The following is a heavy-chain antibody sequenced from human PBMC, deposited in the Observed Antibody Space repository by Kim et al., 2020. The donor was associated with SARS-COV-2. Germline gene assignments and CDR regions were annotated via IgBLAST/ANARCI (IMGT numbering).Heavy chain of an antibody. CDR3: ARQGGFSLFGELLFHY. CDR2: IYYSGST. V-gene: IGHV4-39*01. D-gene: IGHD3-10*02. J-gene: IGHJ6*01. CDR1: GGSISSSSYY. Sequence: SETLSLTCTVSGGSISSSSYYWGWIRQPPGKGLEWIGSIYYSGSTYYNPSLKSRVTISVDTSKNQFSLKLSSVTAADTAVYYCARQGGFSLFGELLFHY.